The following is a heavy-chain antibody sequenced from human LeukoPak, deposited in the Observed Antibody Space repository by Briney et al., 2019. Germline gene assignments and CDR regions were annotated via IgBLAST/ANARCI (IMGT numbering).Heavy chain of an antibody. J-gene: IGHJ4*02. Sequence: SQSLSLTCTVYGGSISSGSYYWSWIRQPAGKGLEWIVLIYTSGSTNYHPSLKSRITMSVDTSKNQFSLKLSSVTAADTAVYYCARWVGSSWYEKYFDYWGQGTLVTVSS. CDR2: IYTSGST. CDR1: GGSISSGSYY. CDR3: ARWVGSSWYEKYFDY. D-gene: IGHD6-13*01. V-gene: IGHV4-61*02.